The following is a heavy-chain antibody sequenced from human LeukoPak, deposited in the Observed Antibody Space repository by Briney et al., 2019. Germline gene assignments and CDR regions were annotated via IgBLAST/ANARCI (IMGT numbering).Heavy chain of an antibody. V-gene: IGHV4-59*01. CDR3: ARLGFCTVDRCLDDY. CDR1: GGSISGYY. CDR2: IHYTGTA. J-gene: IGHJ4*01. Sequence: SETLSLTCTVSGGSISGYYWSWIRQSPGQGLEFIGHIHYTGTANYNPSLKSAVTISVDTSKNQFSLNLSSVTAADTAVYFCARLGFCTVDRCLDDYCGQGVVVTVSS. D-gene: IGHD2-8*02.